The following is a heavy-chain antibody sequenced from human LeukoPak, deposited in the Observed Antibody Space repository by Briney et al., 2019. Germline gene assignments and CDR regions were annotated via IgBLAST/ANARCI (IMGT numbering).Heavy chain of an antibody. Sequence: PSETLSLTCAVYGGSFSGYYWSWIRQPPGKGLEWIGEINHSGSTNYNPSLKSRVTISVDTSKNQFSLRLSSVTAADTAVYYCARGGWLKSGDYFDNWGQGTLVTVSS. CDR2: INHSGST. D-gene: IGHD5-24*01. J-gene: IGHJ4*02. CDR3: ARGGWLKSGDYFDN. V-gene: IGHV4-34*01. CDR1: GGSFSGYY.